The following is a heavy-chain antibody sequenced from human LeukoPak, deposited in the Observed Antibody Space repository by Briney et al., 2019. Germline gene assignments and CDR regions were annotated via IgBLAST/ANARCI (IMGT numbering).Heavy chain of an antibody. CDR3: AKDGKMYYDFWSGFYPHFDY. D-gene: IGHD3-3*01. CDR1: GFTFDVYA. CDR2: ISGDGGST. V-gene: IGHV3-43*02. Sequence: PGGSLRLSCAASGFTFDVYAMHCVRQAPGKGLEWVSLISGDGGSTYYADSVKGRFTISRDNSKNSLYLQMNSLRTEDTALYYCAKDGKMYYDFWSGFYPHFDYWGQGTLVTVSS. J-gene: IGHJ4*02.